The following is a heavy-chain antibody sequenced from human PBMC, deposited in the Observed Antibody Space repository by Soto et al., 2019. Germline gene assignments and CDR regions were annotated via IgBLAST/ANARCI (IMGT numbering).Heavy chain of an antibody. J-gene: IGHJ4*02. CDR2: IFHSGST. CDR1: GVSISSGSW. D-gene: IGHD5-12*01. Sequence: QMQESGPGLVEPSGTLSLTCDVSGVSISSGSWWSWVHQPPGKGLEWIGEIFHSGSTKYNPSLKSRVTISVDNSKNHFSLRVTSVTAADTAVYYCARDGPDGYNLGYWGQGTLVTVSS. V-gene: IGHV4-4*02. CDR3: ARDGPDGYNLGY.